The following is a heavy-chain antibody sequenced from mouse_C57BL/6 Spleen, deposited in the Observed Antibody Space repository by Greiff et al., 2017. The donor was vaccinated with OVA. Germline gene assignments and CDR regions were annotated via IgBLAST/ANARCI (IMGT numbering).Heavy chain of an antibody. CDR3: ARWGLRHDDPYYYAMDY. D-gene: IGHD2-4*01. J-gene: IGHJ4*01. CDR1: GYAFSSYW. CDR2: IYPGDGDT. Sequence: QVQLQQSGAELVKPGASVKISCKASGYAFSSYWMNWVKQRPGKGLEWIGQIYPGDGDTNYNGKFKGKATLTADKSSSTAYMQLSSLTSEDSAVYFCARWGLRHDDPYYYAMDYWGQGTSVTVSS. V-gene: IGHV1-80*01.